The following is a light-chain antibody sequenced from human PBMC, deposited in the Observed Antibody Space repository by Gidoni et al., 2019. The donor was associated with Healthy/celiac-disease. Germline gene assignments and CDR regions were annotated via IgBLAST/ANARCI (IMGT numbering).Light chain of an antibody. J-gene: IGLJ2*01. V-gene: IGLV1-40*01. CDR3: QSYDSSLYVV. Sequence: QSVLTQPPSVSGAPGQRVAISCTGSSSNIGAGYDVHGYQQLPGTAPKLLIYGNSNRPSGVPDRFSGSKSGTSASLAITGLQAEDEADYYCQSYDSSLYVVFGGGTKLTVL. CDR1: SSNIGAGYD. CDR2: GNS.